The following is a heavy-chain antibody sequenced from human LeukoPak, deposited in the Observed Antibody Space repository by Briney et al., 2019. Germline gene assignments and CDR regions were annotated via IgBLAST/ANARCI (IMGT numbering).Heavy chain of an antibody. CDR2: IYYSGST. J-gene: IGHJ3*02. Sequence: SETLSLTCTASGGSISSSSYYWGWIRQPPGKGLEWIGSIYYSGSTYYNPSLKSRVTISVDTSKNQFSLKLSSVTAADTAVYYCARIFVAKDAFDIWGQGTMVTVSS. CDR3: ARIFVAKDAFDI. D-gene: IGHD3-3*01. V-gene: IGHV4-39*01. CDR1: GGSISSSSYY.